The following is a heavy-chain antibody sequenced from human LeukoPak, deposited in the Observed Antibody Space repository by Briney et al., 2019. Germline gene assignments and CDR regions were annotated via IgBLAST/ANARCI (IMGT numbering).Heavy chain of an antibody. V-gene: IGHV4-59*08. CDR1: GVSIFSYY. CDR3: ATGRSIRYFDY. Sequence: SETLSLTCTVSGVSIFSYYWNWIRQPPGQGLEWIGYSHYSGTTNYNPSLKSRVSISIDTSKSQFSLKLTSATAADTAIYYCATGRSIRYFDYWGQGTPLSVSS. J-gene: IGHJ4*02. CDR2: SHYSGTT. D-gene: IGHD3-9*01.